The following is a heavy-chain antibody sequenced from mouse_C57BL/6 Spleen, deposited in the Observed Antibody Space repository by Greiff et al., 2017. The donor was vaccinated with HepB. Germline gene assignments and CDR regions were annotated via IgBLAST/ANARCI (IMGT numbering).Heavy chain of an antibody. J-gene: IGHJ3*01. CDR2: ISSGSSTI. V-gene: IGHV5-17*01. D-gene: IGHD1-1*01. Sequence: EVMLVESGGGLVKPGGSLKLSCAASGFTFSDYGMHWVRQAPEKGLEWVAYISSGSSTIYYADTVKGRFTISRDNAKNTLFLQMTSLRSEDTAMYYGARPSYYGSTAWFAYWGQGTLVTVSA. CDR1: GFTFSDYG. CDR3: ARPSYYGSTAWFAY.